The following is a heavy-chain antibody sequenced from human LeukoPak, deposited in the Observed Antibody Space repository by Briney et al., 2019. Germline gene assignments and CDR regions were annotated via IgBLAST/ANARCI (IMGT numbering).Heavy chain of an antibody. CDR3: ASIAAAGSDFDY. CDR2: INPSGGST. J-gene: IGHJ4*02. V-gene: IGHV1-46*01. D-gene: IGHD6-13*01. CDR1: GYTFTSYY. Sequence: ASVTVSYKASGYTFTSYYMHWVRQAPGQGLEWMGIINPSGGSTSYAQKFQGRVTMTRDTSTSTVYMELSSLRSEDTAVYFCASIAAAGSDFDYWGQGTLVTVSS.